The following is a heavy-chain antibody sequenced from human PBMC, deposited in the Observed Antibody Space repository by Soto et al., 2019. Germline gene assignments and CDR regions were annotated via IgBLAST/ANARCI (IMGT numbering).Heavy chain of an antibody. D-gene: IGHD6-6*01. CDR1: GYTFTSYG. J-gene: IGHJ5*02. CDR3: ARDQEYSTSGLYWFDL. CDR2: ISAYNGDT. Sequence: VQLVQSGAEVKKPGASVKVSCQASGYTFTSYGIAWVRQAPGQDLEWMGWISAYNGDTNYAQRLQGRVTMTTDTSTSTVYMELKSLKSDVTAVYYCARDQEYSTSGLYWFDLWGQGTLVTVSA. V-gene: IGHV1-18*04.